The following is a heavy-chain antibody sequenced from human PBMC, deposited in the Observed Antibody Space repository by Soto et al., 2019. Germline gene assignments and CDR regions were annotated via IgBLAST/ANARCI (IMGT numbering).Heavy chain of an antibody. CDR1: GFTFSSYW. CDR2: IKQDGSEK. D-gene: IGHD2-8*02. V-gene: IGHV3-7*01. CDR3: ARKMAGGFFDY. J-gene: IGHJ4*02. Sequence: EVQLVESGGGLVQPGGSLRLSCAASGFTFSSYWMSWFRQAPWKGLEWVANIKQDGSEKYYVDSVKGRFTISRDNAKNSRDLQMNRRRAEDKAVYYWARKMAGGFFDYWGQGTLDTDSS.